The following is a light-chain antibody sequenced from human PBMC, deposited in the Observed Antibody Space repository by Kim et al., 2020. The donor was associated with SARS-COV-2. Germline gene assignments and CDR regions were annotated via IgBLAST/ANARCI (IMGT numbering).Light chain of an antibody. CDR2: AAY. V-gene: IGKV1-39*01. CDR3: QQSYSTPYT. CDR1: QSISSY. J-gene: IGKJ2*01. Sequence: DIQMTQSPYSLSASVGDRVTITCRASQSISSYLNWYQQKPGKAPKLLIYAAYSLQSWVPSRFSGSGSGTDFTLTISSLQPEDFATYYCQQSYSTPYTFGQGTKLEI.